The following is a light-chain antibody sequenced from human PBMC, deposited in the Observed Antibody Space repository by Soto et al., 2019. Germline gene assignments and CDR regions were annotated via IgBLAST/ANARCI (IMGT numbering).Light chain of an antibody. CDR3: QQSYRTPLT. V-gene: IGKV1-39*01. J-gene: IGKJ3*01. CDR1: QSISSY. CDR2: AAS. Sequence: DIQTTQSPSSLSASVGDRVTITCRASQSISSYLNWYQQKPGKAPKFLIYAASSLQSGVPSRFSGSGSGTDFTLTISSLQPEDFATYYCQQSYRTPLTFGPGTKVDIK.